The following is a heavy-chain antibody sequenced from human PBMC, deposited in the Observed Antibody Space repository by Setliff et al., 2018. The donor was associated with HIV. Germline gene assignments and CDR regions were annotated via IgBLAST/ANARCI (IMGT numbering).Heavy chain of an antibody. CDR3: ARHDITLVRGLV. D-gene: IGHD3-10*01. CDR2: IYHSGTT. V-gene: IGHV4-38-2*02. J-gene: IGHJ6*02. Sequence: NPSETLSLTCTVSGYPISSGYYWGWIRQPPGKGLEWIGSIYHSGTTYYNPSLKSRVTISVDTSKNQFSLKLSSATAADTAVYYCARHDITLVRGLVWGQGTTVTVSS. CDR1: GYPISSGYY.